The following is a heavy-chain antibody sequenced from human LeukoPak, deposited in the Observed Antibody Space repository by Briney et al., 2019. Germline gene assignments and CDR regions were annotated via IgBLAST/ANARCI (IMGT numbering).Heavy chain of an antibody. Sequence: ASVKVSCKASGYSFAGYYMHWVRQAPGQGLEWMGWINPDSGATYYAQNFQGRATMTRDTSISTGYMELSRLRSDDTAVYYCARDQQWLDPARHDFDYWGQGTLVTVSS. D-gene: IGHD6-19*01. CDR2: INPDSGAT. V-gene: IGHV1-2*02. J-gene: IGHJ4*02. CDR1: GYSFAGYY. CDR3: ARDQQWLDPARHDFDY.